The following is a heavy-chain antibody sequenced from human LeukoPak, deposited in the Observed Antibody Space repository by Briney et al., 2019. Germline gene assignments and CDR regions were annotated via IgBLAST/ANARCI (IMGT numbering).Heavy chain of an antibody. V-gene: IGHV4-38-2*02. J-gene: IGHJ4*02. CDR1: GYSISSGYY. CDR2: IYHSGST. CDR3: ARDRSSCSGGSCTEVLDY. Sequence: PSETLSLTCTVSGYSISSGYYWGWIRQPPGKGLEWIGSIYHSGSTYYNPSLKSRVTISVDTSKNQFSLKLSSVTAADTAVYYCARDRSSCSGGSCTEVLDYWGQGTLVIVSS. D-gene: IGHD2-15*01.